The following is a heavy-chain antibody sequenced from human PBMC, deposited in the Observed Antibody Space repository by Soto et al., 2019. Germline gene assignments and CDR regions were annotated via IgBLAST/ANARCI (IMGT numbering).Heavy chain of an antibody. CDR1: GFTFSSYA. CDR2: ISYDGSNK. V-gene: IGHV3-30-3*01. J-gene: IGHJ4*02. Sequence: GGSLRLSCAASGFTFSSYAMHWVRQAPGKGLEWVAVISYDGSNKYYADSVKGRFTISRDNSKNTLYLQMNSLRAEDTAVYYCARGLALSCFDYWGQGTLVTVSS. D-gene: IGHD3-16*02. CDR3: ARGLALSCFDY.